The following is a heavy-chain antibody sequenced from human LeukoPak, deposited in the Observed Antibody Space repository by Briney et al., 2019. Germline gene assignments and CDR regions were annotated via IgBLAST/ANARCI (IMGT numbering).Heavy chain of an antibody. CDR2: INTDGIST. CDR1: GFTLRNYW. J-gene: IGHJ4*02. D-gene: IGHD6-6*01. CDR3: ARDLPSRSIAALNY. Sequence: GGSLRLTCAASGFTLRNYWMYWVRQAPGKGLVWVSRINTDGISTAYADSVEGRFTISRDNAKNTMYLQMNSLRAEDTAVYYCARDLPSRSIAALNYWGQGTLVTVSS. V-gene: IGHV3-74*01.